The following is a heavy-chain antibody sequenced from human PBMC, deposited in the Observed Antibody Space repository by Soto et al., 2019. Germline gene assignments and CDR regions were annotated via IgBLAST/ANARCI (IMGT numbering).Heavy chain of an antibody. J-gene: IGHJ5*02. V-gene: IGHV4-31*03. CDR3: ARDSHSGGWFDP. CDR1: GGSISSGGYY. CDR2: IYYSGST. D-gene: IGHD3-10*01. Sequence: PSETLSLTCTVSGGSISSGGYYWSWIRQHPGKGLEWIGYIYYSGSTYYNPSLKSRVTISVDTSKNQFSLKLSSVTAADTAVYYCARDSHSGGWFDPWGQGTLVTVSS.